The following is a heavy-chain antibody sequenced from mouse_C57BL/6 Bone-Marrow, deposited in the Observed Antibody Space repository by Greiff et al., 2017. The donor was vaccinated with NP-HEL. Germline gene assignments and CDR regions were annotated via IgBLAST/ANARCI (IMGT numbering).Heavy chain of an antibody. V-gene: IGHV1-9*01. J-gene: IGHJ2*01. Sequence: VQLVESGAELMKPGASVKLSCKATGYTFTGYWIEWVKQRPGHGLEWIGEILPGSGSTNYNEKFQGQATFTADTYSNTAYMQLSSLTTEDSAIYYCEREGVLLYLYFDYWGQGTTLTVSS. CDR3: EREGVLLYLYFDY. D-gene: IGHD2-1*01. CDR1: GYTFTGYW. CDR2: ILPGSGST.